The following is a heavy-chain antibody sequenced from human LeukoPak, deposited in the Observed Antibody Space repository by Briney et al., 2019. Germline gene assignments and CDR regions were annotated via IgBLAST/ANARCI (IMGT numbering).Heavy chain of an antibody. CDR2: ISWNSGSI. CDR3: AKAHNYYDSSGHAFDI. V-gene: IGHV3-9*01. Sequence: GGSPRLSCAASGFTFSSYGMHWVRQAPGKGLEWVSGISWNSGSIGYADSVKGRFTISRDNAKNSLYLQMNSLRAEDTALYYCAKAHNYYDSSGHAFDIWGQGTMVTVSS. CDR1: GFTFSSYG. D-gene: IGHD3-22*01. J-gene: IGHJ3*02.